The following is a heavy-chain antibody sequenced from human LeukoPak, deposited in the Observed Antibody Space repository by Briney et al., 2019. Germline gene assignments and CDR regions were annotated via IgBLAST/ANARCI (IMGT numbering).Heavy chain of an antibody. D-gene: IGHD4-11*01. V-gene: IGHV3-33*01. Sequence: GGSLRLSCAASGFTFSSYGMHWVRQAPGKGLEWVAVIWYDGSNKYYADSVKGRFTISRDNSKNSLYLQMNSLRAEDTAVYYCARDQDYSNHMDVWGKGTTVTVSS. J-gene: IGHJ6*03. CDR1: GFTFSSYG. CDR2: IWYDGSNK. CDR3: ARDQDYSNHMDV.